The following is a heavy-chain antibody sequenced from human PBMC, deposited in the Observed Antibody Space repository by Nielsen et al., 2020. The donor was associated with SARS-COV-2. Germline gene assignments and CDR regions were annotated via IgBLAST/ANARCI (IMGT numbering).Heavy chain of an antibody. CDR2: IIPIFGTA. D-gene: IGHD6-13*01. J-gene: IGHJ3*02. CDR1: GGTFSSYA. CDR3: ARDRRIAAALGAFDI. Sequence: SVQVSCKASGGTFSSYAISWVRQAPGQGLEWMGGIIPIFGTANYAQKFQGRVTITADESTSTAYVELSSLRSEDTAVYYCARDRRIAAALGAFDIWGQGTMVTVSS. V-gene: IGHV1-69*13.